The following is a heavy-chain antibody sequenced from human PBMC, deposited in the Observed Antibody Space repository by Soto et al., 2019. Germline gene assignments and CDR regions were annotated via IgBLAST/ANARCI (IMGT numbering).Heavy chain of an antibody. CDR2: INPSGGST. V-gene: IGHV1-46*01. CDR3: ARAYYYDSSGFYYDC. CDR1: GYIFTNHY. D-gene: IGHD3-22*01. Sequence: QVQLVQSGAEVKKPGASVKVSCKASGYIFTNHYIHWVRQAPGQGLEWMGIINPSGGSTNYLQKFQGRITMTRDTSTSTVYMELSSLRSEDTAVYFCARAYYYDSSGFYYDCLGQGTLVTVSS. J-gene: IGHJ4*02.